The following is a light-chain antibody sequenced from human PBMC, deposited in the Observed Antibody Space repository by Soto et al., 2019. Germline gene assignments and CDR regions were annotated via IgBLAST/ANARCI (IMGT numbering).Light chain of an antibody. CDR3: QQRSDWPPLFT. CDR1: QSVSSY. CDR2: DAS. J-gene: IGKJ3*01. V-gene: IGKV3-11*01. Sequence: IVLTQSPATLSLSPGERATLSCRASQSVSSYLAWYQQKPGQAPRLLIYDASKRATGITARFSGSGSGTDFTLTISGLEPEDFAVYYCQQRSDWPPLFTFGPGTTVDIK.